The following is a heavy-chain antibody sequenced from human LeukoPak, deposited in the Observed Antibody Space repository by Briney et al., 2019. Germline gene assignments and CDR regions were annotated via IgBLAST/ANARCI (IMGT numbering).Heavy chain of an antibody. CDR1: GFTFSDHY. J-gene: IGHJ4*02. D-gene: IGHD6-13*01. CDR2: SRNKVNSYIT. CDR3: ATYTSRWSGIDY. V-gene: IGHV3-72*01. Sequence: GGSLRLSCVASGFTFSDHYMDWVRQAPGRGLEWVGRSRNKVNSYITEYAASVKGRFTISRDDSKKSLYLQMNSLKTEDTAVYYCATYTSRWSGIDYWGQGTLVTVSS.